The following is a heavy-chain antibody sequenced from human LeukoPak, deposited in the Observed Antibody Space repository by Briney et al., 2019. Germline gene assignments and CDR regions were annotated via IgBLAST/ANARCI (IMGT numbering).Heavy chain of an antibody. V-gene: IGHV3-7*01. CDR3: ARDRTGNNDFWSGYTTFFDY. Sequence: GGSLRLSCAAPRFTFTSYWMSWVRQAPGEGLERVAKINKDGREKYYVDSVKGRFTISRANAKNSLSLQMNSLRAEDTAVYYCARDRTGNNDFWSGYTTFFDYWGQGTLVTVSS. CDR2: INKDGREK. D-gene: IGHD3-3*01. CDR1: RFTFTSYW. J-gene: IGHJ4*02.